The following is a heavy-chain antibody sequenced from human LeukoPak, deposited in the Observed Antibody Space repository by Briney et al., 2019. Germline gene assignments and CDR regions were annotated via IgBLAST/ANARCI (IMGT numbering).Heavy chain of an antibody. V-gene: IGHV3-23*01. J-gene: IGHJ6*03. CDR3: ARARNLGIVGAIRNLDSTYYYYYYMDV. CDR2: ISGSGGST. D-gene: IGHD1-26*01. Sequence: GGTLRLSCAASGFTFSSYGMSWVRQDPGKGLERVSAISGSGGSTYYADSVKGRFTISRDNSKNTLYLQMNSLRSEDTAVYYCARARNLGIVGAIRNLDSTYYYYYYMDVWGKGTTVTISS. CDR1: GFTFSSYG.